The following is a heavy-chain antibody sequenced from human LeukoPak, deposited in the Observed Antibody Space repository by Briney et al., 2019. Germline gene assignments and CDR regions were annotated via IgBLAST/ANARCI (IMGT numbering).Heavy chain of an antibody. CDR2: LYWNDHK. D-gene: IGHD6-19*01. CDR1: GFSLSTNGVG. V-gene: IGHV2-5*01. J-gene: IGHJ5*02. CDR3: AHSRTSAWPTTYNYFDP. Sequence: SGPTLVKPTQTLTLTCTFSGFSLSTNGVGVGWIRQPPGKALEWLALLYWNDHKYYSPSLKSRLSITRDTSKNQVVLTLTNMDPVDTATYFCAHSRTSAWPTTYNYFDPWGQGTLVTVSS.